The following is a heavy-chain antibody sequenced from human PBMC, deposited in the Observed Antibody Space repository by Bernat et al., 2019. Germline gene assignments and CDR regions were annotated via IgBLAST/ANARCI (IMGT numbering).Heavy chain of an antibody. V-gene: IGHV3-21*01. Sequence: EVQLVESGGGLVKPGGSLRLSCAASGFGFSDYRMNWVRQAPGQGLEWVSRISTTSSYAYYADSVKGRFTISRDNAKNSLYLEMNSLRAEDTAVYYCAREGASYCSGNSCYDNWLDPWGQGTLVTVSS. D-gene: IGHD2-2*01. CDR3: AREGASYCSGNSCYDNWLDP. CDR2: ISTTSSYA. CDR1: GFGFSDYR. J-gene: IGHJ5*02.